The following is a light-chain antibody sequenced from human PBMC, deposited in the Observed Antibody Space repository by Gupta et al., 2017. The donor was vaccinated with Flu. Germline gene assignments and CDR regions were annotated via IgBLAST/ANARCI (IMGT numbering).Light chain of an antibody. CDR3: QSYDSSNRV. Sequence: NFMLTQPHSVSESPGKTVTISCTRSSGSIASNYVQWYQQRPGSSPTTVIYEDNQRPSGVPDRFSGSIDSSSNSASLTISELKTEDEADYYCQSYDSSNRVFGTGTKVTVL. CDR1: SGSIASNY. CDR2: EDN. J-gene: IGLJ1*01. V-gene: IGLV6-57*01.